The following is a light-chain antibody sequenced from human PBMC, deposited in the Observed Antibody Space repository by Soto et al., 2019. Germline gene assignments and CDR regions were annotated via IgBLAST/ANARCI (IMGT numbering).Light chain of an antibody. Sequence: ILMAHSPATLSVSPVERATLSCRASQSVSSNLAWYQQKPGQAPRLLIYGASTRATGITARFSGSGSGTEFTLTISSLQYEDFAVYYCQQYNNWTSITFGQGTRLEIK. V-gene: IGKV3-15*01. CDR3: QQYNNWTSIT. J-gene: IGKJ5*01. CDR2: GAS. CDR1: QSVSSN.